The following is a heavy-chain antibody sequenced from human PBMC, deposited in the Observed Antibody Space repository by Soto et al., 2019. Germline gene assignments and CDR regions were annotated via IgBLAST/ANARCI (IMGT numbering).Heavy chain of an antibody. CDR2: IYYSGST. D-gene: IGHD6-6*01. CDR1: GGSISDFY. Sequence: SETLSLTCTVSGGSISDFYWSWIRQPPGKGLEWIGYIYYSGSTNYNPSLKSRVTISVDTSKNQFSLNLRSMSPADTAVYYCARVGGLAARTFDYWGPGTLVTVS. V-gene: IGHV4-59*01. CDR3: ARVGGLAARTFDY. J-gene: IGHJ4*02.